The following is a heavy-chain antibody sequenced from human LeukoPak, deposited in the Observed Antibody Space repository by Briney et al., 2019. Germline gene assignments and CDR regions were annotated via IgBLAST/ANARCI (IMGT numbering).Heavy chain of an antibody. CDR1: GCSISSYY. J-gene: IGHJ5*02. V-gene: IGHV4-39*01. CDR2: IYYSGST. CDR3: ARQVSTWFDP. D-gene: IGHD5/OR15-5a*01. Sequence: SETLSLSCTVSGCSISSYYWGWIRQPPGKGLEWIGSIYYSGSTYYNPSRKSRVTISVDTSKKQFSPKLSSVSAADTAVYYCARQVSTWFDPWGQGTLVTVSS.